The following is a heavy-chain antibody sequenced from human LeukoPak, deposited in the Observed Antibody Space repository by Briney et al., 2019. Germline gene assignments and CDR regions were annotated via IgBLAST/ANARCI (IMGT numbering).Heavy chain of an antibody. Sequence: SETLSLTCTVSGGSISSYYWSWIRQPPGKGLEWIGYIYTSGSTNYNPSLKSRVTISVDTSKNQFSLKLSSVTAADTAVYYCARTRSWNFFGYWGQGTLVTVSS. CDR2: IYTSGST. D-gene: IGHD1-26*01. J-gene: IGHJ4*02. V-gene: IGHV4-4*09. CDR3: ARTRSWNFFGY. CDR1: GGSISSYY.